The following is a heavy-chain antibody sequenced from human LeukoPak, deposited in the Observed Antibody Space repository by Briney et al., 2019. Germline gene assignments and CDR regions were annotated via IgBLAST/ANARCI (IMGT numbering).Heavy chain of an antibody. CDR3: ARHVSGSYYIYFDY. V-gene: IGHV4-59*08. Sequence: SETLSLTCTVSVGSLSSYYWSWIRQPPGKGVECIGYIYYSGSTNYDPSLKSRVTISVDTSKNQFSLKLSSVTAADTAVYYCARHVSGSYYIYFDYWGQGTLVTVSS. CDR1: VGSLSSYY. J-gene: IGHJ4*02. D-gene: IGHD1-26*01. CDR2: IYYSGST.